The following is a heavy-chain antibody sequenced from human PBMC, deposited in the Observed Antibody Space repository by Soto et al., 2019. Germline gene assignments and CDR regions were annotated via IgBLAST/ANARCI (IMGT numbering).Heavy chain of an antibody. CDR1: GFTFSSYG. CDR2: VWYYGSNK. CDR3: ARVGHYYDSSGYPDY. D-gene: IGHD3-22*01. V-gene: IGHV3-33*01. J-gene: IGHJ4*02. Sequence: HPGGSLRLSCAASGFTFSSYGMHWVRQARGKWPEWVAVVWYYGSNKYYADSVKGRFTISRDNSKNTLYLQMNSLRAEDTAVYYCARVGHYYDSSGYPDYWGQGTLVTVSS.